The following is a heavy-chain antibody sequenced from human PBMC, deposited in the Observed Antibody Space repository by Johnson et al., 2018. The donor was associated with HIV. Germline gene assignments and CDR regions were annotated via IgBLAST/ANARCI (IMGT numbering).Heavy chain of an antibody. CDR3: ARDGESQQLPLGDAFDI. CDR2: IYGGGST. V-gene: IGHV3-53*01. CDR1: GFSVSNNY. J-gene: IGHJ3*02. Sequence: EVQVVESGGGLIQPGGSLRLSCAASGFSVSNNYMSWVRQAPGKGLEWVSVIYGGGSTYYADSVKGRFTISRDNFKNTLYLQMNNLRVEDTAVYYCARDGESQQLPLGDAFDIWGQGTMVTVSS. D-gene: IGHD6-13*01.